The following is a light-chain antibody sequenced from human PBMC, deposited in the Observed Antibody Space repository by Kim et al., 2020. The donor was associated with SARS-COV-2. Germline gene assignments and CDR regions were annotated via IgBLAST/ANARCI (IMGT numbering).Light chain of an antibody. CDR1: QSITTN. V-gene: IGKV3-11*01. Sequence: PVDRATLSCWASQSITTNLAWYQLKSGQPPRLLIYDASVRATGIPARFIGSGSGTDFTLTISSLEPEDIAVYYCQQRHVWPPLTFGGGTKV. CDR3: QQRHVWPPLT. J-gene: IGKJ4*01. CDR2: DAS.